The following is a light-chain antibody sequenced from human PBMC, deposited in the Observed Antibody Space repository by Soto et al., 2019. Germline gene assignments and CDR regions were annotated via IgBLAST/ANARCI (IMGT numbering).Light chain of an antibody. CDR1: QSISSAY. J-gene: IGKJ5*01. CDR2: GAS. Sequence: EIVLTQSPGTLPLSPGERATLSCKASQSISSAYLAWYQQKPGQAPRLLIYGASSRATGIPDRFTGSASGTDFTLTISRLEPEDFAVDYCQQYDRAPPFTFGQGTRLEIK. CDR3: QQYDRAPPFT. V-gene: IGKV3-20*01.